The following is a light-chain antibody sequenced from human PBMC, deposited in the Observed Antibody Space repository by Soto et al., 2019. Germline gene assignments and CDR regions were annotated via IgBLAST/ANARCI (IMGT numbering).Light chain of an antibody. CDR2: DDR. V-gene: IGLV3-21*02. J-gene: IGLJ3*02. Sequence: SYELTQPPSVSVAPGQTARISCGGHNIGSKSVHWYQQKPGQAPVLVVHDDRDRPSGIPEGFSGSNSGNTATLTISRAEAGDEADYYCQVWHSGSDHWVFGGGTKLTVL. CDR3: QVWHSGSDHWV. CDR1: NIGSKS.